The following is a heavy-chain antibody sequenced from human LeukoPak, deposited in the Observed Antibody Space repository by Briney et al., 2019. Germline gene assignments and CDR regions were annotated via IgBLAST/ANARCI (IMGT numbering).Heavy chain of an antibody. CDR1: GFTFSSYG. CDR3: ARAQRGDYMDV. CDR2: IYSGGST. Sequence: GGSLRLSCAASGFTFSSYGMHWVRQAPGKGLEWVSVIYSGGSTYYADSVKGRFTISRDNSKNTLYLLMNNLRAEDTAVYYCARAQRGDYMDVWGKGTTVTISS. J-gene: IGHJ6*03. V-gene: IGHV3-53*01. D-gene: IGHD6-25*01.